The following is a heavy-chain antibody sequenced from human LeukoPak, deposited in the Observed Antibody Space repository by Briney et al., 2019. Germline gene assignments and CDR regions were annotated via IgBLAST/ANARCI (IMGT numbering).Heavy chain of an antibody. CDR3: ARDSGWSPGIGAN. J-gene: IGHJ4*02. V-gene: IGHV3-33*01. CDR1: GFTFSSYG. Sequence: PGGSLRLSCAASGFTFSSYGMHWVRQAPGKGLEWVAVIWYDGSNKYYADSVKGRFTIPRDNSKNTLYLQMNSLRAEDTAVYYCARDSGWSPGIGANWGQGTLVTVSS. D-gene: IGHD1-26*01. CDR2: IWYDGSNK.